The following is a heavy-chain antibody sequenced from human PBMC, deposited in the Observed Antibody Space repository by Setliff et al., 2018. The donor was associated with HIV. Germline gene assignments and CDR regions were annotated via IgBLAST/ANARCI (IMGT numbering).Heavy chain of an antibody. CDR2: ISSSTAAI. CDR1: GFNFRTYS. V-gene: IGHV3-21*04. CDR3: ARSLYDSSMNVI. D-gene: IGHD3-22*01. Sequence: GGSLRLSCAASGFNFRTYSMNWVRQAPGKGLEWVASISSSTAAIDYADSVKGRFAISRDNTGNSLYLQMNSLRVEDTAMYYCARSLYDSSMNVIWGQGTMVTVSS. J-gene: IGHJ3*02.